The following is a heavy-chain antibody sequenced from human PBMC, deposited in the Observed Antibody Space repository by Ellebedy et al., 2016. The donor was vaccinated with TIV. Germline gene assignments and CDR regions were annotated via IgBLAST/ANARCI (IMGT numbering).Heavy chain of an antibody. CDR2: ISSTSAYI. CDR3: ATGRGEGGLPSFFDL. D-gene: IGHD3-10*01. Sequence: GESLKISCSTSGFPFSSFTMHWVRQAPGRGLEWVSSISSTSAYIHYADSLKGRFTISRDNARGSLSLQMDSLRAEDTAFYYCATGRGEGGLPSFFDLWGQGTLVSVST. CDR1: GFPFSSFT. V-gene: IGHV3-21*01. J-gene: IGHJ4*02.